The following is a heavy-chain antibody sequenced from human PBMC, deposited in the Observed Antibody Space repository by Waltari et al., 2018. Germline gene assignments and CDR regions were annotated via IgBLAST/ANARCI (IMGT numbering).Heavy chain of an antibody. V-gene: IGHV3-21*01. CDR3: ARAPGWTARSREYFDL. CDR2: ISSSSSYI. J-gene: IGHJ2*01. D-gene: IGHD2-21*02. Sequence: EVQLVESGGGLVKPGGSLRLSCAASGFTFSSYSMNWVRQAPGKGLEWVSSISSSSSYIHYADAVKGRFTISRDNAKNSLYLQMNSLRAEDTAVYYCARAPGWTARSREYFDLWGRGTLVTVSS. CDR1: GFTFSSYS.